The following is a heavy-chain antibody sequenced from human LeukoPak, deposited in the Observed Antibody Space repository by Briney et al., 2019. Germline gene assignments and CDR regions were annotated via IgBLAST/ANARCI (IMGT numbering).Heavy chain of an antibody. CDR3: TRDPRNTYYYDSSGYTFDY. D-gene: IGHD3-22*01. Sequence: PGGSLRLSCTASGFTFGDYAMSWVRQAPGKGPEWVGFIRSKAYGGTTEYAASVKGRFTISRDDSKSIAYLQMNSLKTEDTAVYYCTRDPRNTYYYDSSGYTFDYWGQGTLVTVSS. J-gene: IGHJ4*02. CDR1: GFTFGDYA. V-gene: IGHV3-49*04. CDR2: IRSKAYGGTT.